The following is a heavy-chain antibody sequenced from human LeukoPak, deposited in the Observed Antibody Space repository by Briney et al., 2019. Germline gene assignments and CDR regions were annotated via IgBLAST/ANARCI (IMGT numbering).Heavy chain of an antibody. CDR3: ASLVGATTTFDY. Sequence: QTGGSLRLSCAASGFTFSSYGMHWVRQAPGKGLEWVAFIRYDGSNKYYADSVKGRFTICRDNSKNTLYLQMNSLRAEYTAVYYCASLVGATTTFDYWGQGTLVTVSS. CDR2: IRYDGSNK. V-gene: IGHV3-30*02. CDR1: GFTFSSYG. D-gene: IGHD1-26*01. J-gene: IGHJ4*02.